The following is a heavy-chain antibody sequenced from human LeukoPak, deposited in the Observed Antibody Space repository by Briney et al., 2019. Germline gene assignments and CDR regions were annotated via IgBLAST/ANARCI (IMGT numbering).Heavy chain of an antibody. Sequence: SETLSLTCTVSGGSVSSGRYYWSWIRQPPGKGLEWIGYIYYSGSTNYNPSLKSRVTISVDTSKNQFSLKLSSVTAADTAVYYCARDFRGSYGFDYWGQGTLVTVSS. CDR1: GGSVSSGRYY. V-gene: IGHV4-61*01. D-gene: IGHD1-26*01. CDR3: ARDFRGSYGFDY. CDR2: IYYSGST. J-gene: IGHJ4*02.